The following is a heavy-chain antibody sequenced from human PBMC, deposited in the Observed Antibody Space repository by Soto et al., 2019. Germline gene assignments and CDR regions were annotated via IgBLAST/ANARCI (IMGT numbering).Heavy chain of an antibody. D-gene: IGHD3-10*01. CDR1: GGIFSTYA. CDR3: ARDRDDYGSGNYYNRIDF. Sequence: QVQLVQSGAEVKKPGSSVKVSCKASGGIFSTYAISWLRQAPGQGLEWMGGIIPLFGTPNYAQRFQGRLTITADESTSTAYMDLSRLRSEDTAVYYCARDRDDYGSGNYYNRIDFWGQGTLVTVSS. J-gene: IGHJ4*02. V-gene: IGHV1-69*01. CDR2: IIPLFGTP.